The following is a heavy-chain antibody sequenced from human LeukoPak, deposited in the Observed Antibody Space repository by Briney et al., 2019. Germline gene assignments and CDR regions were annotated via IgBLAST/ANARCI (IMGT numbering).Heavy chain of an antibody. CDR3: ASIYVWGSYRPGPFDY. D-gene: IGHD3-16*02. V-gene: IGHV3-21*01. CDR1: GFTFSSYS. CDR2: ISSSSSYI. Sequence: PGGSLRLSCAASGFTFSSYSMNWVRQAPGKGLEWVSSISSSSSYIYYADSVKGRFTISRDNAKNSLYLQMNSLRVEDTAVYYCASIYVWGSYRPGPFDYWGQGTLVTVSS. J-gene: IGHJ4*02.